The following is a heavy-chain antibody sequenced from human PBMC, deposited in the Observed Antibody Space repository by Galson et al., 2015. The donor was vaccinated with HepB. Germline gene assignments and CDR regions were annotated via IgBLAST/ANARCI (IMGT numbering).Heavy chain of an antibody. CDR1: GYSFTSYW. CDR2: IDPTDAST. Sequence: QSGAEVKKPGESLRISCKGSGYSFTSYWITWVRQMPGKGLEWMGRIDPTDASTNYRPSFQGDVSFSAEQSIGTACLQWSSLKASDNAMYYCARQEVEEESSSPYGRDVWGRGTTVTVSS. CDR3: ARQEVEEESSSPYGRDV. J-gene: IGHJ6*02. D-gene: IGHD6-13*01. V-gene: IGHV5-10-1*01.